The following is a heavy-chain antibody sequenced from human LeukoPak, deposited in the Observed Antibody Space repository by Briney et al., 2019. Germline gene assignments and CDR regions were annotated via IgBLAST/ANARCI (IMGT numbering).Heavy chain of an antibody. D-gene: IGHD3-3*01. J-gene: IGHJ4*02. CDR1: GGSISSYY. V-gene: IGHV4-59*01. Sequence: SETLSLTCTVSGGSISSYYWSWIRQPPGKGLERIGYIYYSGSTNYNPSLKGRVTISVDTSKNQFSLKLSSVTAADTAVYYCARGNDFWSGYRAYYFDYWGQGTLVTVSS. CDR3: ARGNDFWSGYRAYYFDY. CDR2: IYYSGST.